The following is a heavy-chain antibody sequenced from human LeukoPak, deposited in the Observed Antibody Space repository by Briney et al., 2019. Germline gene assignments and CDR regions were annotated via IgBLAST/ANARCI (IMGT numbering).Heavy chain of an antibody. D-gene: IGHD6-6*01. Sequence: GASVKVSCKASGYTFTSYDINWVRQATGQGLEWMGWMNPNSGNTGYAQKFQGRVTMTRNTSISTAYMGVSSLRSEDTAVYYCARGKSIAARHRWFDPWGQGTLVTVSS. CDR2: MNPNSGNT. CDR3: ARGKSIAARHRWFDP. CDR1: GYTFTSYD. V-gene: IGHV1-8*01. J-gene: IGHJ5*02.